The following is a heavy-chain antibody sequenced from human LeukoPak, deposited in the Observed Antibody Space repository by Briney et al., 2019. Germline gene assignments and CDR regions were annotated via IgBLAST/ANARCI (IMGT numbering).Heavy chain of an antibody. D-gene: IGHD1-7*01. CDR1: GDSISNYY. V-gene: IGHV4-4*07. CDR2: IYTSGST. Sequence: SETLSLTCTVSGDSISNYYWSWIRQPAGKGLEWIGRIYTSGSTNYNPSLKSRVTISVDTSTNQFSLKLSSVTAADTAVYYCAATGTTPYYYYMDVWGKGTTVTVSS. J-gene: IGHJ6*03. CDR3: AATGTTPYYYYMDV.